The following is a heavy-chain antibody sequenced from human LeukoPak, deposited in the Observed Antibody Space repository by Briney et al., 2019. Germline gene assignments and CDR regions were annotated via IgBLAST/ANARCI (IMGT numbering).Heavy chain of an antibody. Sequence: GSVKVSCKASGYTFTGYYMHWVRQAPGQGLEWMGWINTNSGGTNYAQKFQGRVTMTRDTSISTAYMELSRLRSDDTAVYYCARDKTAAAPRWLDYWGQGTLVTVSS. D-gene: IGHD6-13*01. CDR2: INTNSGGT. V-gene: IGHV1-2*02. CDR1: GYTFTGYY. J-gene: IGHJ4*02. CDR3: ARDKTAAAPRWLDY.